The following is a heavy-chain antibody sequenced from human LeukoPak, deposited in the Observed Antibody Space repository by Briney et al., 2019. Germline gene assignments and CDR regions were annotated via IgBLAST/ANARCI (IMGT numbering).Heavy chain of an antibody. CDR3: AKRGHYSINWYHYFDY. D-gene: IGHD6-13*01. V-gene: IGHV3-30*18. CDR1: GFSFSSYV. CDR2: IASNGGSE. J-gene: IGHJ4*02. Sequence: PGGSLRLSCSVSGFSFSSYVLHWVRQAPGKGLEWVAAIASNGGSEYYADSVKGRFTISRDNSKNTLFLQMNSLRPDDTAVYYCAKRGHYSINWYHYFDYWGQGTLVTVSS.